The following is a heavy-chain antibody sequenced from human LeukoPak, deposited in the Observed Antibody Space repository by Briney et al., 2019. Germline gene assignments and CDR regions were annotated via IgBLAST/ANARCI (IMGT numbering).Heavy chain of an antibody. CDR1: GFTFSSYA. V-gene: IGHV3-23*01. D-gene: IGHD3-22*01. CDR3: AKVSLYYYDSSGYYSA. Sequence: GGSLRLSCAASGFTFSSYAMSWVRQAPGKGLEWVSAISGSGGSTYYADSVKGRFTISRDNSKNTLYLQMNSLRAEDTAVCYCAKVSLYYYDSSGYYSAWGQGTLVTVSS. CDR2: ISGSGGST. J-gene: IGHJ5*02.